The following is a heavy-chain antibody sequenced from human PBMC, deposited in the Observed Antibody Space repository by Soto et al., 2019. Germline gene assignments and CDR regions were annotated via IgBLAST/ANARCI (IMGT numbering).Heavy chain of an antibody. D-gene: IGHD1-1*01. CDR3: VRPGHNRNDKYYYGMEV. CDR2: IYPGDSDT. Sequence: GEDLRISCIDSGYRFTIQWIGCVPQMPGEGLEWMGIIYPGDSDTRYSPSFQGQVTISADKSLSTAYLQCSSLQAADTGMYYCVRPGHNRNDKYYYGMEVWGQGNTGNVS. V-gene: IGHV5-51*01. CDR1: GYRFTIQW. J-gene: IGHJ6*02.